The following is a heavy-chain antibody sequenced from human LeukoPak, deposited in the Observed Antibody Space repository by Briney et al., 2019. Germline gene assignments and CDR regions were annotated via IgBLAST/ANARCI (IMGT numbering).Heavy chain of an antibody. CDR2: ISSSGSTI. V-gene: IGHV3-48*03. J-gene: IGHJ3*02. CDR3: ARDAFKIDI. CDR1: GFTFSSYE. Sequence: GGSLRLSCAASGFTFSSYEMNGVRQAPGRGLEWGSYISSSGSTIYYAESVKGRFTNSRDNAKNSLYLQMNSLRAEDTAVYYCARDAFKIDIWGQGTMVTVSS.